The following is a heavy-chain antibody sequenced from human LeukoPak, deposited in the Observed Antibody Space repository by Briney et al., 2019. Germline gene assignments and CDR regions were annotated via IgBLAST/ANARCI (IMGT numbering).Heavy chain of an antibody. D-gene: IGHD3-3*01. CDR3: ARGQYYDFWSGSNNWFDP. CDR1: GGSISSYY. V-gene: IGHV4-59*12. CDR2: IYYSGST. Sequence: SETLSLTCTVSGGSISSYYWSWIRQPPGKGLEWIGYIYYSGSTNYNPSLKSRVTISVDTSKNQFSLKLSSVTAADTAVYYCARGQYYDFWSGSNNWFDPWGQGTLVTVSS. J-gene: IGHJ5*02.